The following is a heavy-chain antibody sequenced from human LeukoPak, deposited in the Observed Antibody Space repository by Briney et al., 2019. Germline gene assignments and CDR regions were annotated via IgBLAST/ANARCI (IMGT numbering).Heavy chain of an antibody. D-gene: IGHD3-3*01. CDR1: GYTFTSYD. V-gene: IGHV1-8*01. CDR2: MNPNSGNT. CDR3: ARHTTVDLWSGYFFSYYGMDV. Sequence: ASVKVSCKASGYTFTSYDINWVRQATGQGLEWMGWMNPNSGNTGYAQKFQGRVTMTRNTSISTAYMELSSLRSEDTAVYYCARHTTVDLWSGYFFSYYGMDVWGQGTTVTVSS. J-gene: IGHJ6*02.